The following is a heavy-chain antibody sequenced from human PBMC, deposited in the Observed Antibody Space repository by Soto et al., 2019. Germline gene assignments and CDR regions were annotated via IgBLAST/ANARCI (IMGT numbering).Heavy chain of an antibody. CDR1: GDPFTGFY. CDR2: INPNSGVT. J-gene: IGHJ5*02. CDR3: VRGKVDTAPFDP. Sequence: GSVQVSVTASGDPFTGFYIHFVRQAPGQGLEWLGWINPNSGVTKNEQKFQGRVTMTRDKSITTAYMELTRLISYDTAVYYCVRGKVDTAPFDPWGQGTLVTVSS. D-gene: IGHD5-18*01. V-gene: IGHV1-2*02.